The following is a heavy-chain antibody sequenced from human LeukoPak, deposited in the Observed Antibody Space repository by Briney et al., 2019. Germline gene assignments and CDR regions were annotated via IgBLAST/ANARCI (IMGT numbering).Heavy chain of an antibody. V-gene: IGHV2-5*02. J-gene: IGHJ4*02. CDR1: GFSLSTSGVG. Sequence: SGPTLVNPTQTLTLTCTFSGFSLSTSGVGVGWIRQPPGQALEWLALIYWDDDKRYSPSLKSRLTITKDTSKNQVVLTMTNMVPVDTATYYCATRAYYDFWSGYSWSFDYWGQGTLVTVSS. D-gene: IGHD3-3*01. CDR3: ATRAYYDFWSGYSWSFDY. CDR2: IYWDDDK.